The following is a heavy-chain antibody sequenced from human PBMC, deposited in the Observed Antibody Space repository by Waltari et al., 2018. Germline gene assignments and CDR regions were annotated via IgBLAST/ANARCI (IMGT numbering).Heavy chain of an antibody. V-gene: IGHV3-23*01. D-gene: IGHD2-15*01. CDR2: INAGGDFT. Sequence: EVLLLESGGGLVLPGGSLRLSCATSGFTFGNYGMSWVRQAPGKGLELVSAINAGGDFTYYTDSVKGRFTISRDNSRNTLFLQIDSLRGEDTAMYYCAKFGGSTRPYFYFDSWGRGTLVTVSS. CDR1: GFTFGNYG. J-gene: IGHJ4*02. CDR3: AKFGGSTRPYFYFDS.